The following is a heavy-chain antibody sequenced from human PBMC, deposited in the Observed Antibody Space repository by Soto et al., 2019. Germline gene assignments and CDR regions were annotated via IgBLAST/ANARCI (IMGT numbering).Heavy chain of an antibody. V-gene: IGHV3-33*01. J-gene: IGHJ6*02. CDR1: GFTFSSYG. CDR2: IWYDGSNK. D-gene: IGHD3-10*01. CDR3: ARDRVWFGELSGHDYYYGMDV. Sequence: QVQLVESGGGVVQPGRSLRLSCAASGFTFSSYGMHWVRQAPGKGLEWVAVIWYDGSNKYYADSVKGRFTISRDNSKNTLYLQMNSLRAEHTAVYYCARDRVWFGELSGHDYYYGMDVWGQGTTVTVSS.